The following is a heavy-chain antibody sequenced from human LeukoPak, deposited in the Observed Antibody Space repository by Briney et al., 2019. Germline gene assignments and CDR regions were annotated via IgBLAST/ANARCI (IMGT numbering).Heavy chain of an antibody. CDR1: GGTFSSYA. V-gene: IGHV1-69*01. CDR3: ARVPKVIAIRYYFDY. D-gene: IGHD2-21*01. CDR2: IIPIFGTA. J-gene: IGHJ4*02. Sequence: SVKVSCKASGGTFSSYAISWVRQAPGQGLEWMGGIIPIFGTANYAQKFQGRVTITADESTSTAYMELSSLRSEDTAVYYCARVPKVIAIRYYFDYWGQGTLVTVSS.